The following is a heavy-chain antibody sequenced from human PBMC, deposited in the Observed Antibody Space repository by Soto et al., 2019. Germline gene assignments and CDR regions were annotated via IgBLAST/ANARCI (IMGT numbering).Heavy chain of an antibody. CDR3: AKEQGCVVVTAAICGGMDV. CDR1: GFTFSSYA. CDR2: ISGSGGST. V-gene: IGHV3-23*01. Sequence: GVSLRLSCAASGFTFSSYAMSWVRQAPGKGLEWVSAISGSGGSTYYADSVKGRFTISRDNSKNTLYLQMNSLRAEDTAVYYCAKEQGCVVVTAAICGGMDVWGQGTTVTVSS. J-gene: IGHJ6*02. D-gene: IGHD2-2*02.